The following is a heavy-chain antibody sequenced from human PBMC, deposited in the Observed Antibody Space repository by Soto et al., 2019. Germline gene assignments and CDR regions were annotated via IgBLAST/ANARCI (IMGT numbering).Heavy chain of an antibody. CDR3: ARGPPLGF. CDR2: IYHSGST. Sequence: SETLSLTCAVSGGSISSGGYSWSWIRQPPGKGLECIGYIYHSGSTYYNPSLKSRVTISVDRPKNQFSLKLSSVTAADTAVYYCARGPPLGFWGQGTLVTVSS. CDR1: GGSISSGGYS. V-gene: IGHV4-30-2*01. J-gene: IGHJ4*02.